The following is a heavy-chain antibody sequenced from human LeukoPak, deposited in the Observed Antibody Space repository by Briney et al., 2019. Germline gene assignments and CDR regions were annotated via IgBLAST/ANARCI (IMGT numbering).Heavy chain of an antibody. CDR3: ARDPLRYCSGGSCYPTGEFDY. V-gene: IGHV1-18*01. D-gene: IGHD2-15*01. Sequence: ASVKVSCKASGYTFTSYGISWVRQAPGQGLEWMGWISAYNGNTNYAQRLQGRVTMTTDTSTSTAYMELRSLRSDDTAVYYCARDPLRYCSGGSCYPTGEFDYWGQGTLVTVSS. J-gene: IGHJ4*02. CDR2: ISAYNGNT. CDR1: GYTFTSYG.